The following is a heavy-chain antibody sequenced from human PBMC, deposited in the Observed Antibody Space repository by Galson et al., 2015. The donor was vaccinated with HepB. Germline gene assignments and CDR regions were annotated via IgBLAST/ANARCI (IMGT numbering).Heavy chain of an antibody. CDR2: IYDGGSI. Sequence: SLRLSCAASGFTVGASYMSWVRQAPGKGLEWVSVIYDGGSIYYADFAKGRFSISRDNSKNTLYLQMSGLRAEDTAVYYCARAGHYGGKGSWFDSWGQGTLVTVSS. V-gene: IGHV3-66*02. CDR3: ARAGHYGGKGSWFDS. J-gene: IGHJ5*01. CDR1: GFTVGASY. D-gene: IGHD4-23*01.